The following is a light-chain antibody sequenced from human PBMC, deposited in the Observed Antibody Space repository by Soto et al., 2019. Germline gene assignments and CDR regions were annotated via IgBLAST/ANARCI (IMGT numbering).Light chain of an antibody. V-gene: IGKV2-30*01. CDR3: MQATHWPWT. Sequence: DVVMTQSPLSLSVTLVHPASISCTSSQMLVYSDGFTYLNWFQQRPGQSPRRLIYKVSNRDSGVPDRFSGRGSGTDFTLTISRVEADDVGVYYCMQATHWPWTFGQGTKVDIK. CDR2: KVS. J-gene: IGKJ1*01. CDR1: QMLVYSDGFTY.